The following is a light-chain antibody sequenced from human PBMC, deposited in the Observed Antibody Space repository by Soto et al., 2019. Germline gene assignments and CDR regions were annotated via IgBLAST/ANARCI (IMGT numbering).Light chain of an antibody. J-gene: IGKJ4*01. CDR2: GAS. CDR3: QQYNDWPLT. V-gene: IGKV3-15*01. CDR1: QSVSSN. Sequence: EIVMTQSPATLSVSPGERATLSCRASQSVSSNLAWYQQNPGQAPRLLIYGASTRATDIPARFSGSGSGTEFTLTISSLPSEDFAVYYCQQYNDWPLTFGGGTKVEIK.